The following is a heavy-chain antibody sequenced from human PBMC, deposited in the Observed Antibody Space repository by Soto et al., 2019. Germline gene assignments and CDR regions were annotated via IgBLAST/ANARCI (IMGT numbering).Heavy chain of an antibody. CDR2: IYYSGST. CDR3: ARQRQLVLEAEY. V-gene: IGHV4-59*08. CDR1: GGSISSYY. D-gene: IGHD6-6*01. J-gene: IGHJ4*02. Sequence: PSETLSLTCTVSGGSISSYYWSWIRQPPGKGLEWIGYIYYSGSTNYNPSLKSRVTISVDTSKNQFSLKLSSVTAADTAVYYCARQRQLVLEAEYWGQGTLVTVSS.